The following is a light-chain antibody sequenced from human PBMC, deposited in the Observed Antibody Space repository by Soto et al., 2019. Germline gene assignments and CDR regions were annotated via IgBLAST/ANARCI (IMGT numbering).Light chain of an antibody. CDR1: SSDIGGYNY. CDR3: TSYAGSNNLV. V-gene: IGLV2-8*01. CDR2: EVS. Sequence: QSVLTQPPSASGSPGQSVTISCTGTSSDIGGYNYVSWYQQHPGKPPKLIIYEVSKRPSGVPDRFSGSKSGNTASLTVSGLQAEDEADYYCTSYAGSNNLVFAGGTKLTVL. J-gene: IGLJ3*02.